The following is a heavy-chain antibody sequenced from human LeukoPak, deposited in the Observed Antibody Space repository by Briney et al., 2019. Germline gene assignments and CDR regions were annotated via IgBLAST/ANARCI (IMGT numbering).Heavy chain of an antibody. V-gene: IGHV3-7*01. J-gene: IGHJ4*02. CDR3: ASLYYYGSGSYSFDY. CDR2: IKQDGSEK. D-gene: IGHD3-10*01. Sequence: GGSLRLSCEASGFSFSRYWMSWVRQAPGKGLEWVANIKQDGSEKYYVDSVKGRFTISRDNAKNSLYLQMNSLRAEDTAVYYCASLYYYGSGSYSFDYWGQGTLVTVSS. CDR1: GFSFSRYW.